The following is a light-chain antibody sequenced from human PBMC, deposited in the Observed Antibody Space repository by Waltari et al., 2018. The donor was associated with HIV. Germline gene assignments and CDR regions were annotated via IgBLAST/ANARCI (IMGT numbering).Light chain of an antibody. Sequence: VMPQSPATLSVSPGARATLSCRASQSVSTNLAWYQQKPGQAPRLLIYGASTRDTGLPARFSGSGSGKEFILTISSLQSEDVAVYYCQQYNNWPPNTFGQGTKLEIK. J-gene: IGKJ2*01. CDR2: GAS. V-gene: IGKV3-15*01. CDR1: QSVSTN. CDR3: QQYNNWPPNT.